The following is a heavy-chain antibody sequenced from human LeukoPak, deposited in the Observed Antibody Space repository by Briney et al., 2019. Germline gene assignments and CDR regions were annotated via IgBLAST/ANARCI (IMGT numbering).Heavy chain of an antibody. V-gene: IGHV4-61*01. CDR1: GGSVSSGSYY. CDR3: ARVRRPENYGMDV. D-gene: IGHD1-1*01. Sequence: SETLSLTCTVSGGSVSSGSYYWSWIRQPPGKGLEWIGYIYYSGSTNYNPSLKSRVTISVDTSKNQFSLKLSSVAAADTAVYYCARVRRPENYGMDVWGKGTTVTVSS. CDR2: IYYSGST. J-gene: IGHJ6*04.